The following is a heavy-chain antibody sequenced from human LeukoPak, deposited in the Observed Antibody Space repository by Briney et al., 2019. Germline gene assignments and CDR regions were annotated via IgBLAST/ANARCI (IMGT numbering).Heavy chain of an antibody. D-gene: IGHD2-21*02. CDR3: ARADNRIVAVTADTFDY. J-gene: IGHJ4*02. V-gene: IGHV1-18*01. CDR2: ISAYNGNT. CDR1: GYIFTSYG. Sequence: ASVKVSCKASGYIFTSYGFSWVRHAPGQGLEWMGWISAYNGNTNYAQNFQGRVTMTTDTSTSTAYLELRSLRSDDTAVYYCARADNRIVAVTADTFDYWGQGTLVTVSS.